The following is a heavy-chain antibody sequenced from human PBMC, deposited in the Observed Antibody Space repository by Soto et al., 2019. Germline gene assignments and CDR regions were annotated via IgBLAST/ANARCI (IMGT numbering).Heavy chain of an antibody. CDR1: GFTFTNYA. D-gene: IGHD3-9*01. CDR3: AKDLGLGVIAGYPHDC. J-gene: IGHJ4*02. CDR2: ISVSGANT. Sequence: DVQLLDSGGGLVQPGGSLRLSCAASGFTFTNYAMSWVRQAPGKGLEWVSTISVSGANTYYADSVKGRFTISRDDSKNTLYLQMNSLGAEDTAVYYCAKDLGLGVIAGYPHDCWGQGTLVTVAS. V-gene: IGHV3-23*01.